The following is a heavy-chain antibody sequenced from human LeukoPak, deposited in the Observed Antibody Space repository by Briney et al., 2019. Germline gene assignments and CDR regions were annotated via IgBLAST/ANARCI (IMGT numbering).Heavy chain of an antibody. CDR2: MRESGGGT. J-gene: IGHJ4*02. CDR1: GITVSKYG. V-gene: IGHV3-23*01. D-gene: IGHD3-10*01. CDR3: AKRGVVIRGLLIMGFHKEANYFDS. Sequence: GGCLRLSCVVSGITVSKYGMSWVRQAPGKWLEWVSGMRESGGGTKYADSVKGRFTISRDNSMNTVYLQMNSLIAEDTAVFFCAKRGVVIRGLLIMGFHKEANYFDSWGQGILVTVSS.